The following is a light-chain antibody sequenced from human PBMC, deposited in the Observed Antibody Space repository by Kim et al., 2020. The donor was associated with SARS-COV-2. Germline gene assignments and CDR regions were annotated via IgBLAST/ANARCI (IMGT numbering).Light chain of an antibody. V-gene: IGKV1-5*03. CDR3: QQYNSYPT. Sequence: DIQMTQSPSTLSAFVGDRVTITCRASQSISSWLAWYQQKPGKAPNLLIYKASSLQSGVPSRFSGSGSGTEFTLTISSLQPDDFATYYCQQYNSYPTFGQGTKVDI. CDR2: KAS. CDR1: QSISSW. J-gene: IGKJ1*01.